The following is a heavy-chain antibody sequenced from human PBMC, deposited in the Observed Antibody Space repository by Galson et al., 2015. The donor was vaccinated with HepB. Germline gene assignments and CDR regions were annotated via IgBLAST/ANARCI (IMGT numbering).Heavy chain of an antibody. D-gene: IGHD3-10*02. CDR1: GFTFSVYA. V-gene: IGHV3-30*04. J-gene: IGHJ1*01. CDR2: ISDDGSAK. CDR3: ARDSYLRRRGYFHH. Sequence: SLRLSCAASGFTFSVYAMHWVRQAPGKGLEWVATISDDGSAKFYADSVKGRFTISRDNSKNTLYLQMNSLRSDDTAVYYCARDSYLRRRGYFHHWGQGTLATVSS.